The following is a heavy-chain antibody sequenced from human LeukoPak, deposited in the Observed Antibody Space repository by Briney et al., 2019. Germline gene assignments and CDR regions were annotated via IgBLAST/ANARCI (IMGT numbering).Heavy chain of an antibody. J-gene: IGHJ3*01. CDR3: ARFILYHGAFDF. Sequence: GGSLRLSCAASGFTFSSYSMNWVRQAPGKGLEWVSSISSSSSYIYYADSLKGRFTISRDNAKNSLDLQLSSLRDEDTAVYYCARFILYHGAFDFWGQGTMVTVSS. V-gene: IGHV3-21*01. CDR1: GFTFSSYS. CDR2: ISSSSSYI. D-gene: IGHD2-15*01.